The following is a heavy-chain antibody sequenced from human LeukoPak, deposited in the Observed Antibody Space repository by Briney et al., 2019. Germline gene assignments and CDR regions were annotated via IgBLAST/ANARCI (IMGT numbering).Heavy chain of an antibody. CDR3: ATDPIAAAGTVLDY. J-gene: IGHJ4*02. D-gene: IGHD6-13*01. CDR1: GYTFTGYY. CDR2: FDPEDGET. Sequence: ASVKVSCKASGYTFTGYYMHWVRQAPGKGLEWMGGFDPEDGETIYAQKFQGRVTMTEDTSTDTAYMELSSLRSEDTAVYHCATDPIAAAGTVLDYWGQGTLVTVSS. V-gene: IGHV1-24*01.